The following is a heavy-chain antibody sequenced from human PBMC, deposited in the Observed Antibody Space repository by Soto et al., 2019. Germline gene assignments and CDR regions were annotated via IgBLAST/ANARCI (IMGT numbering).Heavy chain of an antibody. CDR2: IFYSGYT. V-gene: IGHV4-39*01. D-gene: IGHD4-17*01. Sequence: PSETLSLTCTVSGGSISSSNYYWGWIRQPPGKGLEWIGSIFYSGYTYYNPSLKSRVTISVDTSKNQFSLKLNSVTAADTAVYYCAKQGGYGDLRWFDPWGQGTLVTVSS. CDR3: AKQGGYGDLRWFDP. J-gene: IGHJ5*02. CDR1: GGSISSSNYY.